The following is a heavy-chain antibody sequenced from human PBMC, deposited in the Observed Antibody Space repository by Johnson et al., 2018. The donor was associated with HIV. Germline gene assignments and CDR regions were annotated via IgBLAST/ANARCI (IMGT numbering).Heavy chain of an antibody. D-gene: IGHD3-22*01. J-gene: IGHJ3*02. V-gene: IGHV3-23*04. CDR1: GFTFSSYA. Sequence: EVQLVESGGGLVQPGGSLRLSCAASGFTFSSYAMSWVRQAPGKGLEWVSGISGGGGSTYYADSVKGRFTISRDNSKNTLYLQMNSLRAEDTAVYYCAKAVAVVWAFDIWGQGTMVTVSS. CDR3: AKAVAVVWAFDI. CDR2: ISGGGGST.